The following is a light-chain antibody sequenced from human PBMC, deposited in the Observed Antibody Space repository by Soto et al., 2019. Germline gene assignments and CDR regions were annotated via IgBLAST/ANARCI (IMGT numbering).Light chain of an antibody. CDR3: QQTYSALWT. CDR1: QTSTTY. Sequence: DIQMTQSPSSLSASVGDRVTISCRASQTSTTYLNWYQQKPGKAPKLLIYAASSLHSGVPSRFSGSGSGTDFTLTISSLQPEDFAAYYCQQTYSALWTFGQGTKLEIK. V-gene: IGKV1-39*01. J-gene: IGKJ1*01. CDR2: AAS.